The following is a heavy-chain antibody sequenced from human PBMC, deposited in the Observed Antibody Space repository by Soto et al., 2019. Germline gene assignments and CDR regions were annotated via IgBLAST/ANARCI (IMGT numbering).Heavy chain of an antibody. CDR1: GYTFTSYG. CDR2: ISAYNGNT. CDR3: ARGKCSSTSCYYYYYGMDV. V-gene: IGHV1-18*01. J-gene: IGHJ6*02. D-gene: IGHD2-2*01. Sequence: WASVKVSCKASGYTFTSYGISWVRQAPGQGLEWMGWISAYNGNTNYAQKLQGRVTMTTDTSTSTAYMELRSLRSDDTAVYYCARGKCSSTSCYYYYYGMDVWGQGTTVTVSS.